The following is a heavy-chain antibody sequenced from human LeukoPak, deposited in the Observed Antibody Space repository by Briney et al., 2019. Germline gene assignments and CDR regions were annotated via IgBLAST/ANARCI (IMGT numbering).Heavy chain of an antibody. CDR1: GGSISSSSYY. D-gene: IGHD2-21*01. CDR2: IYYSGST. V-gene: IGHV4-39*07. CDR3: ARDNFRIVSFDY. Sequence: SETLSLTCTVSGGSISSSSYYWGWIRQPPGKGLEWIGSIYYSGSTYYNPSLKSRVTISVDTSKNQFSLKLSSVTAADTAVYYCARDNFRIVSFDYWGQGTLVTVSS. J-gene: IGHJ4*02.